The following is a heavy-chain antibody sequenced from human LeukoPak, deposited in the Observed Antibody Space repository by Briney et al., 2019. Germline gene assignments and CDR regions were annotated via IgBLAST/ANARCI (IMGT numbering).Heavy chain of an antibody. CDR2: IDPSDSYT. Sequence: GESLKISCKGSGYSFTSYWISWVRRMPGKGLEWMGRIDPSDSYTNYSPSFQGHVTISADKSISTAYLQWSSLKASDTAMYYCARHMESYSSSWYGNYDYWGQGTLVTVSS. V-gene: IGHV5-10-1*01. CDR3: ARHMESYSSSWYGNYDY. J-gene: IGHJ4*02. D-gene: IGHD6-13*01. CDR1: GYSFTSYW.